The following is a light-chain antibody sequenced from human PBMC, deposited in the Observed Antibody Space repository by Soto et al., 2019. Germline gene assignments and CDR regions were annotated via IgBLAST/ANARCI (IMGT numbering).Light chain of an antibody. V-gene: IGKV1-9*01. CDR3: QQLNSYPLT. CDR1: QGISSY. J-gene: IGKJ4*01. Sequence: IQLIPFPSPLSASLWARVTITFRASQGISSYLAWYQQKPGKAPKLLIYAASTLQSGVPSRFSGSGSGTDFTLTISSLQPEDFATYYCQQLNSYPLTFGGGTKVDI. CDR2: AAS.